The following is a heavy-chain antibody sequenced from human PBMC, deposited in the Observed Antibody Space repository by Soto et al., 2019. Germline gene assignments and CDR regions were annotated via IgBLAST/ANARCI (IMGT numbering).Heavy chain of an antibody. CDR1: CAPITSNDYV. J-gene: IGHJ4*02. CDR3: AGIVVGAPRHSDVDH. Sequence: SGALSRTCTVPCAPITSNDYVWAWIRQPPGRGLEFIASMHTSGGTYHASSLKSRATMSLDTSKNQFSLKLQSVTAADTATYFCAGIVVGAPRHSDVDHWGQGTLFPVSS. D-gene: IGHD2-15*01. V-gene: IGHV4-39*01. CDR2: MHTSGGT.